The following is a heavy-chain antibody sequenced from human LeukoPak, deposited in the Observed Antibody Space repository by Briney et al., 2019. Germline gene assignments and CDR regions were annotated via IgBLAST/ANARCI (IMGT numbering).Heavy chain of an antibody. CDR2: INPNSGGT. CDR3: ARDRLTGTANWFDP. Sequence: ASVKVSCKASGYTFTGYYMHWVRQAPGQGLEWMGWINPNSGGTNYAQKFQGRVTMTRDTSISTAYMELSRLRSDDTAVYYCARDRLTGTANWFDPWGQGTLSPSPQ. D-gene: IGHD1-20*01. CDR1: GYTFTGYY. J-gene: IGHJ5*02. V-gene: IGHV1-2*02.